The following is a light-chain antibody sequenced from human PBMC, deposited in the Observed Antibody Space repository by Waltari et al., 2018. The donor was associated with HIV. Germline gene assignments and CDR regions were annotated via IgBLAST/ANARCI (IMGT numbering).Light chain of an antibody. Sequence: QSALTQPASVSGSPGQSITISCTGTRSAFAHYNLVSWYQKHPGKAPKLLLYEVMKRPSGVSTRFSGSMSANTASLTISGLQAEDEADYYCCSYVGGDTWVFGGGTKLTVL. CDR2: EVM. CDR3: CSYVGGDTWV. V-gene: IGLV2-23*02. J-gene: IGLJ3*02. CDR1: RSAFAHYNL.